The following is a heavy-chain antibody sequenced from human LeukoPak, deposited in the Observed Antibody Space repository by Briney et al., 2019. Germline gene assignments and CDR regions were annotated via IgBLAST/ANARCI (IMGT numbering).Heavy chain of an antibody. J-gene: IGHJ4*02. CDR1: GFTFSNFG. CDR2: IRFDGSNK. Sequence: GGSLRLSCAASGFTFSNFGMHWVRQAPGKGLEWVAFIRFDGSNKYYRDSVKGRFTISRDNSKNTLYLQLDYLRTEDTAVYYCAKEPKEWELPDYWAREPWSPSPQ. V-gene: IGHV3-30*02. D-gene: IGHD1-26*01. CDR3: AKEPKEWELPDY.